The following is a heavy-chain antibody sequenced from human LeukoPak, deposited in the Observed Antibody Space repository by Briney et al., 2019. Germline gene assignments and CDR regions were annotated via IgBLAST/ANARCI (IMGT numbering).Heavy chain of an antibody. CDR2: INPSGDST. CDR3: ARARDMYCTTTSCYRFDY. V-gene: IGHV1-46*01. CDR1: GNTFSSYY. Sequence: ASVRVSCKAFGNTFSSYYMHWVRQAPGQGLGWMGIINPSGDSTSYAQNLQDRVTMTRDTSTSTVYMELSSLRSEDTAVYYCARARDMYCTTTSCYRFDYWGQGTLVIVSS. D-gene: IGHD2-2*02. J-gene: IGHJ4*02.